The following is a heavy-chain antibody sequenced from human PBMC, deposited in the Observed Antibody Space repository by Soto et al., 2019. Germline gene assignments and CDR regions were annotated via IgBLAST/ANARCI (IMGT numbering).Heavy chain of an antibody. Sequence: QVQLQESGPGLVKSSETLSLTCTVSGGSISSYYWSWIRQPPGKELEWIGYIYYSGSTNYNPSLNSRVPISVDTCKNQFSLKLSSVTAADKAVYYCARDVNTWYFDLWGRGTLVTVSS. CDR2: IYYSGST. CDR3: ARDVNTWYFDL. CDR1: GGSISSYY. J-gene: IGHJ2*01. V-gene: IGHV4-59*01.